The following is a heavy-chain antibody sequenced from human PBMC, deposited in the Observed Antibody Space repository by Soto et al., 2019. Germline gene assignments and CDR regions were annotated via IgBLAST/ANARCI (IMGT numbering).Heavy chain of an antibody. Sequence: SETLSLTCTVSGGSIISSNYYWGWIRQPPGKGLEWIGSLYYSGSTYYNPSLKSRVTTSVDTSKNQFSLKLSSVTAADTAVYYCARARHDLNYYYYMDVWGKGTTVTVSS. CDR3: ARARHDLNYYYYMDV. CDR1: GGSIISSNYY. J-gene: IGHJ6*03. CDR2: LYYSGST. V-gene: IGHV4-39*07. D-gene: IGHD3-3*01.